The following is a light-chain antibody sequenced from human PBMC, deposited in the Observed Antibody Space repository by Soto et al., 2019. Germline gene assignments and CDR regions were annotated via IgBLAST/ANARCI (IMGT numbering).Light chain of an antibody. CDR1: SSDVGSYNL. CDR2: EGS. J-gene: IGLJ1*01. Sequence: QSALTQPASVSGSPGQSITISCTGTSSDVGSYNLVSWYQQHPGKAHKLMIYEGSKRPSGVSNRLSGSKSGNTASLTISGLQAEDEADYYCCAYAGSSTFPYVFGTGTKVTVL. V-gene: IGLV2-23*03. CDR3: CAYAGSSTFPYV.